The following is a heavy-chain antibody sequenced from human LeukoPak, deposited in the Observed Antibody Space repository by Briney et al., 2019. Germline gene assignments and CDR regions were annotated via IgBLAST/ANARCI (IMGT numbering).Heavy chain of an antibody. D-gene: IGHD6-13*01. CDR2: IYQSGSI. V-gene: IGHV4-38-2*02. Sequence: SETLSLTCTVSGYSISSGYYWGWIRQPPGKGLEWIGTIYQSGSIYYNPSLKSRVIISVDTSKNQFSLRLSSVTAADTAVYYCARRVAAAGTRFFDPWGQGTLVTVSS. J-gene: IGHJ5*02. CDR3: ARRVAAAGTRFFDP. CDR1: GYSISSGYY.